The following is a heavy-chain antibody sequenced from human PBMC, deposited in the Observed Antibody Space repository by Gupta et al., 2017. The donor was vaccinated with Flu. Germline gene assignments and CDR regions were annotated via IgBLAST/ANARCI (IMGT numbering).Heavy chain of an antibody. CDR3: ARGHWDS. Sequence: EVQLVESGGGLVQPGGSLRLSCVASGFTLSSYDLSWVRLAPGKGLEWVSFISSRDDTYYTDSVKGRFTISRDNAKDPVYLQMNSLRADDSAFYHCARGHWDSWGQGTLVTVSS. J-gene: IGHJ4*02. CDR2: ISSRDDT. V-gene: IGHV3-48*03. CDR1: GFTLSSYD.